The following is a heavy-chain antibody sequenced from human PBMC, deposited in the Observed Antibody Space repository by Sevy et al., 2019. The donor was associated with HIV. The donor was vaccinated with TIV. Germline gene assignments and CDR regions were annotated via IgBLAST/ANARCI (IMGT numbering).Heavy chain of an antibody. CDR1: GFTFSSYW. CDR3: VREGVGGYSYSLDC. D-gene: IGHD5-18*01. J-gene: IGHJ4*02. Sequence: GGSLRLSCAASGFTFSSYWMSWVRQAPGKGLEWVATMKEDGSERNYVDSVKGRFTISRDNAKNSLYLQMNSLRAEYTVVYYCVREGVGGYSYSLDCWGQGTLVTVSS. CDR2: MKEDGSER. V-gene: IGHV3-7*01.